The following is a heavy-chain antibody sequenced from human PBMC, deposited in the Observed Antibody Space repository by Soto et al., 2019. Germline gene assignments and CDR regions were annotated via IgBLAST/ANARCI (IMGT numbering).Heavy chain of an antibody. J-gene: IGHJ5*02. CDR2: IYPGDSDT. CDR1: GYSFTSYL. D-gene: IGHD6-13*01. CDR3: ARRPGIAAAGGWFDP. Sequence: GASLKISCNGSGYSFTSYLIGWVRQMPGKGLEWMGIIYPGDSDTRYSPSFQGQVTISADKSISTAYLQWSSLKASDTAMYYCARRPGIAAAGGWFDPWGQGTLVTVS. V-gene: IGHV5-51*01.